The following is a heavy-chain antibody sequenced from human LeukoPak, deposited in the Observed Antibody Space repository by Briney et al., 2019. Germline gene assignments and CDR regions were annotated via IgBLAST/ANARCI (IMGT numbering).Heavy chain of an antibody. CDR2: IIPNTGGT. CDR3: ARADRLDGGPYLIGP. Sequence: GASVKVSCKTSGYTFTDYYMHWVRQAPGQGLEWMGWIIPNTGGTSSAQKFQGRVTMTRDTSITTVYMEVKWLTSGDTAIYYCARADRLDGGPYLIGPWGQGTLVTVSS. J-gene: IGHJ5*02. V-gene: IGHV1-2*02. CDR1: GYTFTDYY. D-gene: IGHD2-21*01.